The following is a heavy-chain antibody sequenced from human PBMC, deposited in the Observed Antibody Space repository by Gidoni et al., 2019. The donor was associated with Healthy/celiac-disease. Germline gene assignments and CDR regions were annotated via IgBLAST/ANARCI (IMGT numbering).Heavy chain of an antibody. V-gene: IGHV3-21*01. Sequence: EVQLVESGGGLVKPGGSLRLSCAASGFTFSSHSMNWVPQAPGKGLEWVSSISGSSSYIYYADSVKGRFTISRDNAKNSLYLQMNSLRAEDTAVYYCARGAEWLVLWYFDYWGQGTLVTVSS. CDR3: ARGAEWLVLWYFDY. D-gene: IGHD6-19*01. CDR2: ISGSSSYI. J-gene: IGHJ4*02. CDR1: GFTFSSHS.